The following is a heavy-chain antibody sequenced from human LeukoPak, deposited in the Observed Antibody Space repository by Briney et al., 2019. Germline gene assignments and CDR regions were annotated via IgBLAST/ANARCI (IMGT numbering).Heavy chain of an antibody. Sequence: ASVKVSCKASGYTFTGYYMHWVRQAPGQGLEWMGWINPNSGGTNYAQKFQGRVTMTRDTSISTAYMELSRLRSDDTAVYYCARSPGSIAAPKYYYYYYMDVWGKGTTVTVSS. J-gene: IGHJ6*03. D-gene: IGHD6-6*01. V-gene: IGHV1-2*02. CDR2: INPNSGGT. CDR1: GYTFTGYY. CDR3: ARSPGSIAAPKYYYYYYMDV.